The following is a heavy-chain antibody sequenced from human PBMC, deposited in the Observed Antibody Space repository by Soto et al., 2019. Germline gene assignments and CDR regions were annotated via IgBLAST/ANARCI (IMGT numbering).Heavy chain of an antibody. J-gene: IGHJ6*02. CDR1: GGTFSSYA. V-gene: IGHV1-69*01. D-gene: IGHD3-10*01. CDR3: ARLWFGKKQNYYYYGRDV. Sequence: QVQLVQSGAEVKKPGSSVKVSCKASGGTFSSYAISWVRQAPGQGLEWKGGIIPIFGTANYAQKFQGRVTITADESTSTAYMELSSLGSEDTAVSYWARLWFGKKQNYYYYGRDVWGQATMVIVCS. CDR2: IIPIFGTA.